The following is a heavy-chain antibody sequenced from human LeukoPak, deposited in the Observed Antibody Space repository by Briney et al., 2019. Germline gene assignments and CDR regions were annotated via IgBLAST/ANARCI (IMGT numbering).Heavy chain of an antibody. CDR2: INSDGSST. CDR3: ATPSGSYRHVDY. V-gene: IGHV3-74*01. CDR1: GFTFSSYW. Sequence: GGSLRLSCAASGFTFSSYWMHWVRQAPGKGLVWVSRINSDGSSTSYADSVKGRFTISRDNAKNTLYLQMNSLRAEDTAVYYCATPSGSYRHVDYWGQGTLVTVSS. D-gene: IGHD1-26*01. J-gene: IGHJ4*02.